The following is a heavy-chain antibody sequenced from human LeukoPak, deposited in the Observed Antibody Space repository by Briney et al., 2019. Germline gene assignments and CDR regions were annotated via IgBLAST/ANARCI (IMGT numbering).Heavy chain of an antibody. CDR2: IYYSGST. J-gene: IGHJ4*02. D-gene: IGHD1-26*01. Sequence: PSETLSLTCTVYGGSISSYYWSWIRQPPGKGLEWIGYIYYSGSTNYNPSLKSRVTLSVDTSKNQFSLKLSSVTAADTAVYYCARTGKVGATDYWGQGTLVTVSS. CDR1: GGSISSYY. V-gene: IGHV4-59*01. CDR3: ARTGKVGATDY.